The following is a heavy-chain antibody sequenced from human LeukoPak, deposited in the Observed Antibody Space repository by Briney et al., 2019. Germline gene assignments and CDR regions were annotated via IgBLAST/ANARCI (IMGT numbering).Heavy chain of an antibody. CDR3: ARGAARYSSGWFVDY. CDR1: GYTFTSYY. Sequence: ASVKVSCKASGYTFTSYYMHWVRQAPGQGLEWMGIINPSGGSTSYAQKFQGRVTMTRDTSISTAYMELSRLRSDGTAVYYCARGAARYSSGWFVDYWGQGTLVTVSS. J-gene: IGHJ4*02. D-gene: IGHD6-19*01. CDR2: INPSGGST. V-gene: IGHV1-46*01.